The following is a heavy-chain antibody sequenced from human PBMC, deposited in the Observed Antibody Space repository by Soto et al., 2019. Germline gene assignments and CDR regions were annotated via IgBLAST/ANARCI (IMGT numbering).Heavy chain of an antibody. CDR1: GFTFSSYN. V-gene: IGHV3-21*06. Sequence: EVQLVESGGGLVKPGGSLRLSCAASGFTFSSYNINWVRQAPGKGLEWVSAITTGGEYRFYADSVKGRFTISRDNAKNSVYLEMSSLRVEDTAVYYCARERQLVQDWLYPWGQGTQVTVSS. J-gene: IGHJ5*02. CDR3: ARERQLVQDWLYP. CDR2: ITTGGEYR. D-gene: IGHD6-13*01.